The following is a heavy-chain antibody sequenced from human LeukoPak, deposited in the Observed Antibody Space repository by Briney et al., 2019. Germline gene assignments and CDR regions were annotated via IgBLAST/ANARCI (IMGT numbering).Heavy chain of an antibody. Sequence: PGGSLRLSCAASGVFFSNSNINWVRQAPGKGLEWVSSISPGGNYVYYAESVRGRFIISRDNAKNSLYLQMTSLRVEDTAFYYCARENRVVTVKPIDYWGQGILVTVSS. CDR2: ISPGGNYV. J-gene: IGHJ4*02. V-gene: IGHV3-21*01. CDR1: GVFFSNSN. D-gene: IGHD1-14*01. CDR3: ARENRVVTVKPIDY.